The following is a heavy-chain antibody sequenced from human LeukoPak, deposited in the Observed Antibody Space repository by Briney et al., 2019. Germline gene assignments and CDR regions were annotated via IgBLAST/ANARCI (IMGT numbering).Heavy chain of an antibody. D-gene: IGHD6-19*01. V-gene: IGHV3-53*01. CDR2: IYGSGST. CDR1: GFTVSTNF. J-gene: IGHJ4*02. Sequence: PGGSLRLSCAASGFTVSTNFMGWVRQAPGKGLEWVSVIYGSGSTYYADSVKGRFTISRDTSKNTLYLQMNSLRAEDTAVYYCATWPGGWYGEDSWGQGTLVTVSS. CDR3: ATWPGGWYGEDS.